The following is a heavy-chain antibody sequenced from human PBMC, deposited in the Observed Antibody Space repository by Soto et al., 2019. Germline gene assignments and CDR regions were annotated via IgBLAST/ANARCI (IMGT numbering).Heavy chain of an antibody. J-gene: IGHJ4*02. CDR2: IYYSGST. V-gene: IGHV4-39*01. CDR1: GGSISSSSYY. CDR3: ASWSIAARSFDY. Sequence: RSLTCTVSGGSISSSSYYWGWIRQPPGKGLEWIGSIYYSGSTYYNPSLKSRVTISVDTSKNQFSLKLSSVTAADTAVYYCASWSIAARSFDYWGQGTLVTVSS. D-gene: IGHD6-6*01.